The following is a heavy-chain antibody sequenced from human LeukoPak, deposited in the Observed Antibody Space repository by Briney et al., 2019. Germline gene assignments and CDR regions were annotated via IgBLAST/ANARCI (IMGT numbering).Heavy chain of an antibody. CDR3: ATDLLVVRGVGGWFDP. CDR1: GYTFTSYG. V-gene: IGHV1-18*01. Sequence: ASVKVSCKASGYTFTSYGISWVRQAPGQGLEWMGWISAYNGNTNYAQKFQGRVTITADKSTSTAYMELSSLRSEDTAVYYCATDLLVVRGVGGWFDPWGQGTLVTVSS. D-gene: IGHD3-10*01. CDR2: ISAYNGNT. J-gene: IGHJ5*02.